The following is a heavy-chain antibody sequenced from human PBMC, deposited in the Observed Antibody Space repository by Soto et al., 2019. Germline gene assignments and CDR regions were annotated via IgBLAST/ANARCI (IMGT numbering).Heavy chain of an antibody. D-gene: IGHD3-10*01. CDR2: ISSSSSYI. J-gene: IGHJ6*02. Sequence: EVQLVESGGGLVKPGGSLRLSCAASGFTFSSYSMNWVRQAPGKGLEWVSSISSSSSYIYYADSGKGRFTISRDNAKNSLYLQMNSLRAEDTAVYYCAREGVQHGSGPYYYYGMDVWGQGTTVTVSS. CDR1: GFTFSSYS. V-gene: IGHV3-21*01. CDR3: AREGVQHGSGPYYYYGMDV.